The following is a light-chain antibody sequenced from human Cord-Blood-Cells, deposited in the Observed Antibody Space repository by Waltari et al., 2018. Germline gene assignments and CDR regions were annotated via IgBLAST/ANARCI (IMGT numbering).Light chain of an antibody. J-gene: IGLJ3*02. V-gene: IGLV2-23*01. CDR3: CSYAGSSTWV. CDR1: SSDVGSYNL. Sequence: QSALTPPASVSGSPGPSITITCTGTSSDVGSYNLVSWYQQHPGKAPKLMSYEGSKRPSGVSNRFSGSKSGNTASLTISGLQAEDEADYYCCSYAGSSTWVFGGGTKLTVL. CDR2: EGS.